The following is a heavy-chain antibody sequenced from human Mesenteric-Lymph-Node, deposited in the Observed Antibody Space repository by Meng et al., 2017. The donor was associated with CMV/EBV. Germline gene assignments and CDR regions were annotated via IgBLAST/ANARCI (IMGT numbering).Heavy chain of an antibody. V-gene: IGHV3-7*01. D-gene: IGHD6-13*01. CDR2: TKQDGSEA. CDR1: GFTFHTFY. Sequence: GESLKISCAASGFTFHTFYMSWVRQAPGKGLEWVATTKQDGSEAYYVDSVKGRFTISTDNAKNSLYLQMNSLRDEDTAVYYCARKIAAGGPAFDYWGQGALVTVSS. CDR3: ARKIAAGGPAFDY. J-gene: IGHJ4*02.